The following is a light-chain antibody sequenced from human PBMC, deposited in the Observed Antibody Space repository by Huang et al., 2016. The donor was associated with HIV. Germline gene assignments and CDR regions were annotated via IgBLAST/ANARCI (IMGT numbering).Light chain of an antibody. Sequence: EIVMTQSPATLSVSPGERATLSCRASQSVSSNLAWDQQKPGQAPRLLIYGASTRATVIPARFSGSGSGTEFTLTISSLQSEDFAVYYCQQYNNWLGTFGQGTKLEIK. J-gene: IGKJ2*01. CDR1: QSVSSN. CDR3: QQYNNWLGT. V-gene: IGKV3-15*01. CDR2: GAS.